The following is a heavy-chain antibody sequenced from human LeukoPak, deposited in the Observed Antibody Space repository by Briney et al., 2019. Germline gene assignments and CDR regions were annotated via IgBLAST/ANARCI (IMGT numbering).Heavy chain of an antibody. CDR1: GFTFSSYA. J-gene: IGHJ4*02. CDR3: ARRLSTTVTTYFDY. V-gene: IGHV3-23*01. Sequence: GGSLRLSCAASGFTFSSYAMSWVRQAPGKGLDWVSAIDGSGSDTYYADSVKGRFTISRDNSKNTLYLQMNSLRVEDTAVYYCARRLSTTVTTYFDYWGQGALVTVSS. CDR2: IDGSGSDT. D-gene: IGHD4-17*01.